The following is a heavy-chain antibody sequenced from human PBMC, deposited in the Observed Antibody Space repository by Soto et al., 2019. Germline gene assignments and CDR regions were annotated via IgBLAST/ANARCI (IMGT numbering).Heavy chain of an antibody. D-gene: IGHD3-3*02. Sequence: GESLKISCQGSGFNFTNYWISWVRQRPGKGLEWMGRIDPSDSYSDYSPSFQGHITFSYDKSISTAYLQWGSLKASDTAKYFCARTLHFWSGYLVDSWGLGTLVTVSS. CDR1: GFNFTNYW. V-gene: IGHV5-10-1*01. CDR3: ARTLHFWSGYLVDS. CDR2: IDPSDSYS. J-gene: IGHJ4*02.